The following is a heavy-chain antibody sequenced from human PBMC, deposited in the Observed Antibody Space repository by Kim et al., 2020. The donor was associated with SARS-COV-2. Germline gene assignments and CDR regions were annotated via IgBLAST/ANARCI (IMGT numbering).Heavy chain of an antibody. Sequence: GGSLRLSCAASGFTFSNYAMSWLRQAPGRGLEWVSVIDNSGRGTYYTDSVKGRFTISRDNSKNTVYLQMNSPRVEDTAVYYCAKIQWEVTPDRGDSWRQG. CDR1: GFTFSNYA. J-gene: IGHJ4*02. V-gene: IGHV3-23*01. CDR3: AKIQWEVTPDRGDS. D-gene: IGHD1-26*01. CDR2: IDNSGRGT.